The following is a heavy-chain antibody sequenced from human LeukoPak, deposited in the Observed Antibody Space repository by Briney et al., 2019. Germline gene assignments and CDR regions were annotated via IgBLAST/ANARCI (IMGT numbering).Heavy chain of an antibody. CDR3: TRGRGTSEY. CDR2: IRSKAYGGTT. CDR1: GFTFGDYA. Sequence: GGSLRLSCTASGFTFGDYAMSWVRQAPGKGLEWVGFIRSKAYGGTTEYAASVKGRFTISRDDSKSIAYLQMNSLKTEDTAVYYCTRGRGTSEYWGQGTLVSVSS. J-gene: IGHJ4*02. V-gene: IGHV3-49*04.